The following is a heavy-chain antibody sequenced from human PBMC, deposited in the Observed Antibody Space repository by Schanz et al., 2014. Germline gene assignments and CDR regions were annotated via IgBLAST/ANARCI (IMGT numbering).Heavy chain of an antibody. CDR2: IDPNSGGT. CDR1: GNTLSAYY. CDR3: ARTASHDVWRGYIPPYAFDL. Sequence: QVQLVQSGADVKKPGASVKVSCKASGNTLSAYYIHWIRQAPGQGLEWMGWIDPNSGGTNYAQKFQGRLTMTRDTSITTVYMEVNSLTSDDTAVFYCARTASHDVWRGYIPPYAFDLWGQGTVVTVSS. J-gene: IGHJ3*01. V-gene: IGHV1-2*02. D-gene: IGHD3-3*01.